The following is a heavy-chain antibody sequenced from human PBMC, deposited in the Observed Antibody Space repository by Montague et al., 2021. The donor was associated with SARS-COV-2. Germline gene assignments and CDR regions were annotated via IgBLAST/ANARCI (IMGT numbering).Heavy chain of an antibody. J-gene: IGHJ3*02. D-gene: IGHD3-22*01. CDR2: IYYSGST. V-gene: IGHV4-39*01. Sequence: SETLSLTCTVSGGSISSSGYYWGWIRQPPGKGLEWFGSIYYSGSTYYNPSLKSRVTISVDTSRNQLSLKLSSVTAADTAVYYCARFPASYYYDSKAAPATPDAFDIWGQGTMVTVSS. CDR3: ARFPASYYYDSKAAPATPDAFDI. CDR1: GGSISSSGYY.